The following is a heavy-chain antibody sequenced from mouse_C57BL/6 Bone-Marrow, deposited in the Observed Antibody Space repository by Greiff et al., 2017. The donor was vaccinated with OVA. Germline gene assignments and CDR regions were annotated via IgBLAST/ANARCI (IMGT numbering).Heavy chain of an antibody. D-gene: IGHD2-4*01. CDR3: ARDDYPLFAY. V-gene: IGHV1-64*01. J-gene: IGHJ3*01. CDR2: IHPNSGST. Sequence: QVQLQQPGAELVKPGASVKLSCKASGYTFTSYWMHWVKQRPGQGLEWIGMIHPNSGSTNYNSKFKSKATMTVDKSSSTAYMQLSSLTSEDSAVYYCARDDYPLFAYWGQGTLVTVSA. CDR1: GYTFTSYW.